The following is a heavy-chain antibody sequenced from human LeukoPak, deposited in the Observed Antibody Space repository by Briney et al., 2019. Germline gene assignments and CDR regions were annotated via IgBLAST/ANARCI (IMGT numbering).Heavy chain of an antibody. CDR3: AKSSGWFGGHFDY. D-gene: IGHD3-10*01. J-gene: IGHJ4*02. Sequence: GRSLRLSCAASGFTFSSYGMHWVRQAPGKGLEGVAVISYDGSNKYYADSVKGRFTISRDNSKNTLYLQMNSLRAEDTAVYYCAKSSGWFGGHFDYWGQGTLVTVSS. CDR1: GFTFSSYG. V-gene: IGHV3-30*18. CDR2: ISYDGSNK.